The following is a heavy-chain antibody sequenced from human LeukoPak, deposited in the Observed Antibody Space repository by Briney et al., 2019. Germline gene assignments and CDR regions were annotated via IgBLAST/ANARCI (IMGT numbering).Heavy chain of an antibody. CDR2: INGDGGSR. V-gene: IGHV3-74*01. J-gene: IGHJ4*02. Sequence: GGSLRLSCAASGFTLSTYWMHWVRQAPGKGLVWVSRINGDGGSRNYADSVKGRSTISRDNAKNTLYLQMSSLRVEDTAVYYCASASSHRTAAGGDYWGQGTLVTVST. CDR1: GFTLSTYW. CDR3: ASASSHRTAAGGDY. D-gene: IGHD6-13*01.